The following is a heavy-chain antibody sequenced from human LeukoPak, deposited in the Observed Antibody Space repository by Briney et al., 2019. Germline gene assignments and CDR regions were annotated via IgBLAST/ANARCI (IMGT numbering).Heavy chain of an antibody. V-gene: IGHV3-15*07. CDR2: IKSKTDGGTT. CDR1: GFTFSNAW. D-gene: IGHD3-10*01. J-gene: IGHJ4*02. Sequence: GGSLRLSCAASGFTFSNAWMNWVRQAPGKGLEWVGRIKSKTDGGTTDYAAPAKGRFTISRDDSKNTLYLQMNSLKTEDTAVYYCTTVESQGFGELSDYWGQGTLVTVSS. CDR3: TTVESQGFGELSDY.